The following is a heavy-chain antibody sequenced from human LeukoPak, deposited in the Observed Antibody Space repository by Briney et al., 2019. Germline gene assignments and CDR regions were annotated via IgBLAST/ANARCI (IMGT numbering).Heavy chain of an antibody. J-gene: IGHJ5*02. CDR1: GGSISSGSYY. Sequence: SETLSLTCTVSGGSISSGSYYWSWIRQHPGKGLEWIGYIYYSGSTYYNPSLKSRVTISVDTSKNQFSLKLSSVTAADTAVYYCARGDPNNWFDPWGQGTLVTVSS. CDR2: IYYSGST. CDR3: ARGDPNNWFDP. V-gene: IGHV4-31*03.